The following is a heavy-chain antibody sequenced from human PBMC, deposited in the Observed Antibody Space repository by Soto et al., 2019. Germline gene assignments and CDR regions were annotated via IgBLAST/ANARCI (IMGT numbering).Heavy chain of an antibody. V-gene: IGHV1-18*04. CDR2: ISAYNGNT. D-gene: IGHD1-26*01. Sequence: GASVKVSCTASAYTFTGYYMHWVRQAPGQGLEWMGWISAYNGNTNYAQKLQGRVTMTTDTSTSTAYMELRSLRSDDTAVYYCARDRALELGDYWGQGTLVTVSS. CDR1: AYTFTGYY. J-gene: IGHJ4*02. CDR3: ARDRALELGDY.